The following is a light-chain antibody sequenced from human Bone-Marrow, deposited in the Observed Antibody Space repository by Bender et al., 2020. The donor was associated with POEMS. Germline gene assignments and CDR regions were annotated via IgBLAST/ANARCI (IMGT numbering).Light chain of an antibody. V-gene: IGLV2-8*01. Sequence: QSALTQPPSASGSPGQSVTISCTGTSSDVGGYNYVSWYQQYPGKAPKLMIYEVTKRPSGVSSRFSGSTSGNTASLTISGLQAEDEADYYCRSNVGIGTCVFGGGTKMTVL. CDR1: SSDVGGYNY. CDR2: EVT. J-gene: IGLJ3*02. CDR3: RSNVGIGTCV.